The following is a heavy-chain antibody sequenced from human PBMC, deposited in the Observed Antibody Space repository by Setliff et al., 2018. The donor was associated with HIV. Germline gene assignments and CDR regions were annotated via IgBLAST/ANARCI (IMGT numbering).Heavy chain of an antibody. V-gene: IGHV4-34*01. CDR3: ARHSPSDY. CDR1: GGSFSGYY. Sequence: SETLSLTCAVYGGSFSGYYWSWIRQPPGKGLEWIGEINHSGSTNYNPSLKSRVTISVDTSKNQFSLKVNSVTAADTAVYYCARHSPSDYWGQGTLVTVSS. J-gene: IGHJ4*02. CDR2: INHSGST.